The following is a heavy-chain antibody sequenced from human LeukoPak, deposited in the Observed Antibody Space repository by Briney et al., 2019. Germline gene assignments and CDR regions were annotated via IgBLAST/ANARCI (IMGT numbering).Heavy chain of an antibody. J-gene: IGHJ6*03. CDR1: GFTFSSYS. D-gene: IGHD1-1*01. Sequence: GGSLRLSCAASGFTFSSYSMNWVRQAPGKGLEWVSYISSSSSTIYYADSVKGRFTISRDNAKNSLYLQMNSLRAEDTAVYYCARVRYPRVYYYMDVWGKGTTVTVS. V-gene: IGHV3-48*01. CDR2: ISSSSSTI. CDR3: ARVRYPRVYYYMDV.